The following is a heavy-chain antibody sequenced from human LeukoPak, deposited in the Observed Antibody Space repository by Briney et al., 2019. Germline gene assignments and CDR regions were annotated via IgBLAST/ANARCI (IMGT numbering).Heavy chain of an antibody. J-gene: IGHJ4*02. Sequence: GRPLRLSCAASGFTFSSYAMHWVRQAPGKGLEWVAVISYDGSNKYYADSVKGRFTISRDNSKNTLYLQMNSLRAEDTAVYYCARDHHGDYNYWGQGTLVTVSS. V-gene: IGHV3-30-3*01. CDR1: GFTFSSYA. CDR2: ISYDGSNK. CDR3: ARDHHGDYNY. D-gene: IGHD4-17*01.